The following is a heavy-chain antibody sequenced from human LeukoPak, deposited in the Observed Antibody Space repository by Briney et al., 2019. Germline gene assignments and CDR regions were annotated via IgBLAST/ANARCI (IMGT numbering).Heavy chain of an antibody. CDR2: INPSGGST. V-gene: IGHV1-46*01. CDR1: GYTFTSYY. Sequence: ASLKVSCKASGYTFTSYYMHWVRQAPGQGLEWMGMINPSGGSTGYAQKFQARVTMTRDTSTSTVYMELSSLRSEDTAVYYCARGLVAAAALDYWGQGTLVTVSS. D-gene: IGHD6-25*01. J-gene: IGHJ4*02. CDR3: ARGLVAAAALDY.